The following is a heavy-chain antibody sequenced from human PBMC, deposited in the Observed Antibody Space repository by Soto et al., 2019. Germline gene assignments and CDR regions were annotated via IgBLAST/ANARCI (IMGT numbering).Heavy chain of an antibody. CDR1: GGSISSGDYY. Sequence: SETLSLTCTVSGGSISSGDYYWSWIRQPPGKGLEWTGYIYYSGSTYYNPSLKSRVTISVDTSKNQFSLKLSSVTAADTAVYYCARERYVDTALYGMDVWGQGTTVTVSS. V-gene: IGHV4-30-4*01. CDR2: IYYSGST. CDR3: ARERYVDTALYGMDV. D-gene: IGHD5-18*01. J-gene: IGHJ6*02.